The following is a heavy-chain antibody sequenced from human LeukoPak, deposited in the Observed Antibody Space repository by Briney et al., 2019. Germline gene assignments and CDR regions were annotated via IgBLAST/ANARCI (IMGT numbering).Heavy chain of an antibody. Sequence: GASVKVSCKASGYTFTSYGISWVRQAPGQGLEWMGWIKPNSGDTRSAQKFQGRVTMTRNTSISTANMELSSVRSEDTAVYYCARGLARTSMVTRGGVRFDYWGQGTLVTVSS. V-gene: IGHV1-8*02. CDR1: GYTFTSYG. CDR3: ARGLARTSMVTRGGVRFDY. D-gene: IGHD5-18*01. CDR2: IKPNSGDT. J-gene: IGHJ4*02.